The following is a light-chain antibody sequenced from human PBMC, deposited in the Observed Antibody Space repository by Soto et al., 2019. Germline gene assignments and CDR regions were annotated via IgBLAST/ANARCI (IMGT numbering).Light chain of an antibody. CDR3: CSYAGTKTYV. V-gene: IGLV2-8*01. Sequence: QSVLTQPPSASGSLGQSVTISCTGTSSDIGRYEFVSWYQHHPGKAPKLIISEVTERPSGVPDRFSGSKSGNTASLTVSGLQADDEADYFCCSYAGTKTYVFGNGTKVTVL. CDR1: SSDIGRYEF. CDR2: EVT. J-gene: IGLJ1*01.